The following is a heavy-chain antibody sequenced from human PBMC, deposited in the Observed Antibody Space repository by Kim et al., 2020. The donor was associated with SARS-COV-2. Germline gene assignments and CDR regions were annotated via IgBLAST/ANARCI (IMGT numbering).Heavy chain of an antibody. V-gene: IGHV1-2*02. J-gene: IGHJ6*02. D-gene: IGHD3-16*01. CDR3: ARDNDVYGMDV. Sequence: GTNYAQKCKGRVIMTRNTSITTAYMKLSRLGSDDRAVYYCARDNDVYGMDVWGQGTTVTVSS. CDR2: GT.